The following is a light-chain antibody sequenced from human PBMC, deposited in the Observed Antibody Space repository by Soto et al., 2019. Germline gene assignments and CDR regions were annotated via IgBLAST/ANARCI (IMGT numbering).Light chain of an antibody. CDR3: QQCGDSPWT. CDR1: QTITSSS. J-gene: IGKJ1*01. V-gene: IGKV3-20*01. CDR2: GAS. Sequence: EIVLTQSPGTLSLSPGERATLSCRASQTITSSSLAWYQQKRGQAPRLLIYGASSRATGIPDRFSGSGSGTDFTLTISRLEPEDFAVYYCQQCGDSPWTFGQGTKVDIK.